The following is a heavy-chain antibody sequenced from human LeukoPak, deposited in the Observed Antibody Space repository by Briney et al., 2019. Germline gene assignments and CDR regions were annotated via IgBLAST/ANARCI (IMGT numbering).Heavy chain of an antibody. CDR2: ISSSSSYI. CDR3: ASPSSGQSFDI. Sequence: GGSLRLSCAASGFTFSSYSMNWVRQAPGKGLEWVSSISSSSSYIYYADSVKGRFTISRDNSKNTVYLQMNSLRAEDTALYYCASPSSGQSFDIWGQGTIVTVSS. D-gene: IGHD6-19*01. CDR1: GFTFSSYS. J-gene: IGHJ3*02. V-gene: IGHV3-21*04.